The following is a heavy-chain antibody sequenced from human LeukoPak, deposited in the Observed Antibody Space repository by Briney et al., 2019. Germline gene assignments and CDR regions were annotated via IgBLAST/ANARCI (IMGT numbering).Heavy chain of an antibody. CDR1: AFIFDDYA. V-gene: IGHV3-9*01. J-gene: IGHJ4*02. D-gene: IGHD1-26*01. CDR2: INWNSGRT. Sequence: GGSLRLSCAASAFIFDDYAMHWVRQAPGKGLEWVSGINWNSGRTVYADSVKGRFTISRDNAKNTLYLQMNSLRVEDTAVYYCARPYYSGSYNFWGQGTLVTVSS. CDR3: ARPYYSGSYNF.